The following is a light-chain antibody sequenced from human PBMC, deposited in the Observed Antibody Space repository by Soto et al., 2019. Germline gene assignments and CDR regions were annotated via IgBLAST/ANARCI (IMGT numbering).Light chain of an antibody. CDR2: GAS. CDR3: QQSSSPPFT. Sequence: DIQMTQAPSSLSASVGDRVTITCRASQSITTSLSWHQQKPGKAPKVLIYGASKLQGGVPSRFRGSGSGTDFTLTISSLQPEDFAAYYCQQSSSPPFTFGPGTRVDV. V-gene: IGKV1-39*01. CDR1: QSITTS. J-gene: IGKJ3*01.